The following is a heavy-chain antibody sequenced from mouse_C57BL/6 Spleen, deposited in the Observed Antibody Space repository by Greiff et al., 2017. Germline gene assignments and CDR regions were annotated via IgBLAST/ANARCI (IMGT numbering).Heavy chain of an antibody. CDR3: AMGSRDAMDY. Sequence: VQLQQSGAELVRPGSSVKLSCKASGYTFTSYWMHWVKQRPIQGLEWIGNIDPSDSETHYNQKFKDKATLTVDKSSSTAYMQLSSLTSEDSAVYYCAMGSRDAMDYWGQGTSVTVSS. J-gene: IGHJ4*01. V-gene: IGHV1-52*01. CDR1: GYTFTSYW. CDR2: IDPSDSET.